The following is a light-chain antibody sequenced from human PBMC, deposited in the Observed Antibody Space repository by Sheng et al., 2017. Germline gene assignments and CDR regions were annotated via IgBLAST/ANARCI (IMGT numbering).Light chain of an antibody. CDR2: GAS. V-gene: IGKV3-15*01. CDR3: EQYNDWPPIT. CDR1: QNIDKW. Sequence: MTQSPSTLAASVGDRVTITCRASQNIDKWLAWYQQKPGQAPRLLIYGASTRATGVPARFSGSGSGTEFSLTISSLQSEDYAIYYCEQYNDWPPITFGQGTRLEIK. J-gene: IGKJ5*01.